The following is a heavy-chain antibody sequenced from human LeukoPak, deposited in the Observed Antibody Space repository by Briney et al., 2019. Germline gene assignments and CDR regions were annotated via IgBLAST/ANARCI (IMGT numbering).Heavy chain of an antibody. CDR2: ISTTSSFT. V-gene: IGHV3-11*05. CDR1: GFTFSDYY. Sequence: GGSLRLSCAASGFTFSDYYMSWIRQAPGKGLEGVSYISTTSSFTNYADSVKGRFTISRDNAKNSLYLQMNSQRAEDTAVYYCARDLRLTWVGGQGTLVTVSS. J-gene: IGHJ4*02. CDR3: ARDLRLTWV. D-gene: IGHD2-15*01.